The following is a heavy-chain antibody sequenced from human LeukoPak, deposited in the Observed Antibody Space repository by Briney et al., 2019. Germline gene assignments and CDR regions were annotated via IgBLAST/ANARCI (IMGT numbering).Heavy chain of an antibody. CDR1: GFSFRSYA. Sequence: GSLRLSCAASGFSFRSYAMYWVRQAPGKGLEWVTVISYDGSNKYYADFVKGRFTIPRDNSKSTQYLQMNSLRAEDTAVYYCARGGGHSYGYFDDWGQGTLVTVSS. D-gene: IGHD5-18*01. J-gene: IGHJ4*02. CDR3: ARGGGHSYGYFDD. CDR2: ISYDGSNK. V-gene: IGHV3-30*04.